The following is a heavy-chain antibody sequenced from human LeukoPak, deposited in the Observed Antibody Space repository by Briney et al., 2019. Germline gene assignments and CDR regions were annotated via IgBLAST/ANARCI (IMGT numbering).Heavy chain of an antibody. D-gene: IGHD3-22*01. CDR3: ARGTSLSSGYYSSTKWYFDL. CDR1: GGSISSSNW. V-gene: IGHV4-4*02. Sequence: SGTLSLTCAVSGGSISSSNWWSWVRQPPGKGLEWIGEIYHSGSTNYNPSLKSRVTISVDTSKNQFSLKLSSVTAADTAVYYCARGTSLSSGYYSSTKWYFDLWGRGTLVTVSS. CDR2: IYHSGST. J-gene: IGHJ2*01.